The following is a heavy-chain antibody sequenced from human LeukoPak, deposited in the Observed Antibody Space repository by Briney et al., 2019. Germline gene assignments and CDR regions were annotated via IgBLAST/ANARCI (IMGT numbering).Heavy chain of an antibody. J-gene: IGHJ4*02. D-gene: IGHD1-26*01. Sequence: GGSLRLSCAASGFTFSSYSMNWVRQAPGKGLEWVSSISSSSYIYYAGSVKGRFTISRDNAKNSLYLQMNNLRAEDTAVYYCAREYEERSYPPFDYWGQGTLVTVSS. CDR2: ISSSSYI. CDR1: GFTFSSYS. V-gene: IGHV3-21*01. CDR3: AREYEERSYPPFDY.